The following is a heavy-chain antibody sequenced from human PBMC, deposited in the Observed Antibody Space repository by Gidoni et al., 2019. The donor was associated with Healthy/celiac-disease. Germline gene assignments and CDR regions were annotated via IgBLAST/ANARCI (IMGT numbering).Heavy chain of an antibody. V-gene: IGHV3-30*18. CDR2: ISYDGSNK. CDR1: GFTFSSYG. Sequence: QVQLVESGGGVVQPGRSLRLSCAASGFTFSSYGMHWVRQAPGKGLEWVAVISYDGSNKYYADSVKGRFTISRDNSKNTLYLQMNSLRAEYTAVYYCAKDLNWNEVPYYYGMDVWGQGTTVTVSS. D-gene: IGHD1-1*01. J-gene: IGHJ6*02. CDR3: AKDLNWNEVPYYYGMDV.